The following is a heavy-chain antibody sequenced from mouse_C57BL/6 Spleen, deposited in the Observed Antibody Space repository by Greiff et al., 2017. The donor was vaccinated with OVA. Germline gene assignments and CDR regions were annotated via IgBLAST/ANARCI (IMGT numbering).Heavy chain of an antibody. CDR3: ARGSNGYFDV. CDR1: GYTFTSYW. D-gene: IGHD2-5*01. Sequence: QVQLQQPGAELVKPGASVKMSCKASGYTFTSYWITWVKQRPGQGLEWIGDIYPGSGSTNYNEKFKSKATLTVDTSSSTAYMQLSSLTSEDSAVYYCARGSNGYFDVWGTVTTVTVSS. CDR2: IYPGSGST. V-gene: IGHV1-55*01. J-gene: IGHJ1*03.